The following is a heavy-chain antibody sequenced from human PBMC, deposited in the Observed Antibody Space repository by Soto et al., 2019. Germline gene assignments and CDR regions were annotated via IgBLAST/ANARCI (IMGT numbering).Heavy chain of an antibody. Sequence: EVQLVESGGGLVQPGGSLRLSCAASGFSFSTYDMNWVRQAPGKGLEWVSYISGGSSRIFYADSVKGRFTISRDNAKNSRYLQMNSLRDEDTGVYYCARVIYGGWSTIKDYYYYAMDVWGQGTTVTVSS. CDR2: ISGGSSRI. J-gene: IGHJ6*02. CDR1: GFSFSTYD. V-gene: IGHV3-48*02. CDR3: ARVIYGGWSTIKDYYYYAMDV. D-gene: IGHD5-12*01.